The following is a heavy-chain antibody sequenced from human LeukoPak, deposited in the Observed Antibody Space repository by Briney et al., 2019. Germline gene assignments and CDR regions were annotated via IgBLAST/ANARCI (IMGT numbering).Heavy chain of an antibody. CDR2: INPSGGST. CDR1: GYTFTSYY. Sequence: ASVKVSCKASGYTFTSYYMHWVRQAPGQGLEWMGIINPSGGSTSYAQKFQGRVTMTRDMSTSTVYMELSSLRSEDTAVYYCARHYGDYVFYDYWGQGTLVTVSS. D-gene: IGHD4-17*01. CDR3: ARHYGDYVFYDY. V-gene: IGHV1-46*01. J-gene: IGHJ4*02.